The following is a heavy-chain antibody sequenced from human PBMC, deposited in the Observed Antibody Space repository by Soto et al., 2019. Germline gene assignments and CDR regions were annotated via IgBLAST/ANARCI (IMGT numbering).Heavy chain of an antibody. CDR1: GFTFSSYS. V-gene: IGHV3-21*01. CDR3: ARDPTAVTSGFDP. Sequence: SLRLSCAASGFTFSSYSMNWVRQAPGKGLEWVSSISSSSYIYYAGSVKGRFTISRDNAKNSLYLQMNSLRAEDTAVYYCARDPTAVTSGFDPWGQGTLVTVSS. CDR2: ISSSSYI. D-gene: IGHD4-4*01. J-gene: IGHJ5*02.